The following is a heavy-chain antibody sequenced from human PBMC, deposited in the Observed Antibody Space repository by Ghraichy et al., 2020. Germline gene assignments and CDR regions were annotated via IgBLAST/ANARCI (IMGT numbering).Heavy chain of an antibody. Sequence: ETLSPTCAASGFTFSSYYMNWVRQAPGKGLEWVSSIRSSSSYISYADSLKGRFTISRDNDKNSLYLQMNSLRAEDTAVYYCVRADYTVIYDGLNWFDPWDKGNLVTVSS. CDR2: IRSSSSYI. CDR1: GFTFSSYY. V-gene: IGHV3-21*01. CDR3: VRADYTVIYDGLNWFDP. D-gene: IGHD3-3*01. J-gene: IGHJ5*02.